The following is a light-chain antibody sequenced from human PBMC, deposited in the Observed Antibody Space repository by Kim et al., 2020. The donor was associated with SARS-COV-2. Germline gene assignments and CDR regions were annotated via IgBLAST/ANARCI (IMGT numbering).Light chain of an antibody. J-gene: IGKJ1*01. Sequence: EIVLTQSPGTLSLSPGERATLSCRASQTVASNDLAWYQQKPDQPPRLLIYDASSRATGIPDRFSGSGSGADFALAINRLEPEDFAVYYCQQYGTSPWTFGEGTKVDSK. CDR3: QQYGTSPWT. CDR2: DAS. V-gene: IGKV3-20*01. CDR1: QTVASND.